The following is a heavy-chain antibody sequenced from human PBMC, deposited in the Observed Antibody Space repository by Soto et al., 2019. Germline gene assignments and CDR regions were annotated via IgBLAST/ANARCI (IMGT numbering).Heavy chain of an antibody. CDR1: RFTFSTYA. Sequence: PGGSLRLSCAASRFTFSTYAMSWVRQAPGKGLEWVSAISGSGGNSTFYGDSVKGRFTISRDNSKNTLYLEMSSLGAEDTAVYYCAKGGGSCCFDCWGQGTLVTVSS. J-gene: IGHJ4*02. V-gene: IGHV3-23*01. CDR2: ISGSGGNST. CDR3: AKGGGSCCFDC. D-gene: IGHD2-15*01.